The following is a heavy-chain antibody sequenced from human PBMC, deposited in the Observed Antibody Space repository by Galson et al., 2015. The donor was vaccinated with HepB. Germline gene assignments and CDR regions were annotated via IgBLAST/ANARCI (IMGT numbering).Heavy chain of an antibody. CDR3: AYSGYCGGGSCYNPPFDY. CDR1: GFAFSSFW. Sequence: LRLSCAASGFAFSSFWMSWVRQAPGKGLEWVANIKQDGTEKYYVDSVKGRFTISRDNAKNSLYLQMSSLRAEDTAVYYCAYSGYCGGGSCYNPPFDYWGQGTLVTVSS. V-gene: IGHV3-7*03. J-gene: IGHJ4*02. CDR2: IKQDGTEK. D-gene: IGHD2-15*01.